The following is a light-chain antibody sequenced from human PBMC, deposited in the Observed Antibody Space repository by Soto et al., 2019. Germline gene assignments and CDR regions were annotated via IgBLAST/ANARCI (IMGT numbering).Light chain of an antibody. J-gene: IGLJ1*01. CDR1: SSNIGAIYD. Sequence: QSVLTQPPSVSGAPGQRVTISCTGSSSNIGAIYDVHWYQQHPGTAPKLLIYDNTNRPSGVPDRFSGSKSGTSASLAISGLQAEDEGDYFCQAFVSGLSVSGGLYFFGTGTKVTVL. V-gene: IGLV1-40*01. CDR3: QAFVSGLSVSGGLYF. CDR2: DNT.